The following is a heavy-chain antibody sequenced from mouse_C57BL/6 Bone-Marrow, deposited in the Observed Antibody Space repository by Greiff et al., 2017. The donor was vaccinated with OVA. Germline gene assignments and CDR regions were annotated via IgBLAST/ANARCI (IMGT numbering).Heavy chain of an antibody. J-gene: IGHJ3*01. CDR3: ARLSDPWFAY. CDR1: GYTFTSYW. Sequence: VQLQQPGAELVMPGASVKLSCKASGYTFTSYWMHWVKQRPGQGLEWIGEIDPSDSYTNYNQKFKGKSTLTVDKSSSTAYMQLSSLTSEDSAVYYCARLSDPWFAYWGQGTLVTVSA. V-gene: IGHV1-69*01. D-gene: IGHD2-13*01. CDR2: IDPSDSYT.